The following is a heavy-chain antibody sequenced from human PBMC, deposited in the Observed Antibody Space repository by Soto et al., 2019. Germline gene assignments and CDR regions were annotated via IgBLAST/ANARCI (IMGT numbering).Heavy chain of an antibody. CDR1: GGSFSGYY. CDR2: INHSGST. V-gene: IGHV4-34*01. D-gene: IGHD3-10*01. CDR3: ARGGSGRGYYYYYYGMDV. Sequence: SSETLSLTCAVYGGSFSGYYWSWIRQPPGKGLEWIGEINHSGSTNYNPSLKSRVTISVDTSKNQFSLKLSSVTAADTAVYYCARGGSGRGYYYYYYGMDVWGQGTTVTVSS. J-gene: IGHJ6*02.